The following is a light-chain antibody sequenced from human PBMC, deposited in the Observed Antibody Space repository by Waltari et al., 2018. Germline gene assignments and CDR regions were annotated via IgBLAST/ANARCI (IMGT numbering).Light chain of an antibody. Sequence: VVMTQSPLSLHVPLGQPVSLSCWSSQSHVHSDGKTYLHWFQQRPGQSPRRLVYKGSNRDSGVPDRFSGSGSGTDFTLKISRVEAEDGGVYYCMQATHWPLTFGQGTKVEIK. CDR1: QSHVHSDGKTY. CDR3: MQATHWPLT. J-gene: IGKJ1*01. V-gene: IGKV2-30*02. CDR2: KGS.